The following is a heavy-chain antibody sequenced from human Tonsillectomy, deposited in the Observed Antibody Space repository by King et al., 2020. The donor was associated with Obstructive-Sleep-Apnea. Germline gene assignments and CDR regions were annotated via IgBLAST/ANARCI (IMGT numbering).Heavy chain of an antibody. D-gene: IGHD3-22*01. CDR3: GKPVGLYYDGSAIDY. V-gene: IGHV3-33*06. CDR2: IWYDGSIE. Sequence: VQLVESGGGVVQPGRSLRLSCAASGFTFSKYGMHWVRQAPGKGLEWVAVIWYDGSIEYYAVSVKGRFTISRDNSKNTLFLQMSGLTAEDTAVYYCGKPVGLYYDGSAIDYWGQGTLVTVSS. J-gene: IGHJ4*02. CDR1: GFTFSKYG.